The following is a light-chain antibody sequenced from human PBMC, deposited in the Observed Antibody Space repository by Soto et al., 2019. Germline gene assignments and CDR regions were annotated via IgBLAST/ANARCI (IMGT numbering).Light chain of an antibody. CDR1: QSISSY. CDR2: AAS. Sequence: DIQMAQSPSSLSASVGDRVTITCRASQSISSYLNWYQQKPGKDPNLLIYAASSLQRGVPSRFSGSGSGTDFTLTISSLQPEDFATYYCQQSYSTPPITFGQGTRLEIK. CDR3: QQSYSTPPIT. J-gene: IGKJ5*01. V-gene: IGKV1-39*01.